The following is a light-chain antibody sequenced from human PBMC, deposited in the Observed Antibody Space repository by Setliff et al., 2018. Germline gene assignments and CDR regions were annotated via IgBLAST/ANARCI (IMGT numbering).Light chain of an antibody. CDR3: QVWDSGSEHYV. J-gene: IGLJ1*01. V-gene: IGLV3-21*04. CDR1: NIGGKS. CDR2: YDS. Sequence: SFELTQPPSVPVAPGKTARITCGGNNIGGKSVNWYQQKPGQAPALVIYYDSDRPSGIPERFFGSNSGNTATLTISRVEAGDEADYYCQVWDSGSEHYVFGTGTKVTVL.